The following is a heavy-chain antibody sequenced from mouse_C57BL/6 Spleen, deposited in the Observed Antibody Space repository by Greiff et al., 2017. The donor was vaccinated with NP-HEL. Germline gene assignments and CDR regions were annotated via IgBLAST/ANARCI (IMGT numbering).Heavy chain of an antibody. CDR3: AHYYYGSAMDY. Sequence: QVQLQQSGAELARPGASVKMSCKASGYTFTSYTMHWVKQRPGQGLEWIGNINPSSGYTKYNQKFKDKATLTADKSSSTAYMQLSSLTSEDSAVYYCAHYYYGSAMDYWGQGTSVTVSS. J-gene: IGHJ4*01. V-gene: IGHV1-4*01. CDR2: INPSSGYT. D-gene: IGHD1-1*01. CDR1: GYTFTSYT.